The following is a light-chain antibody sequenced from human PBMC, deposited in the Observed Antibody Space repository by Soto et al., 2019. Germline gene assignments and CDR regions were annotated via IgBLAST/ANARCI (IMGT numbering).Light chain of an antibody. CDR3: QQYNSCLRT. CDR1: QGISSY. Sequence: DIQMTQSPSSLSASLGERVTISCRASQGISSYLAWYQQKPGKAPKLLIYAASTLDSGVPARFSGSGSGTEFTLTISSLQSEDFAVYYCQQYNSCLRTFGQGTKVEIK. J-gene: IGKJ1*01. CDR2: AAS. V-gene: IGKV1-27*01.